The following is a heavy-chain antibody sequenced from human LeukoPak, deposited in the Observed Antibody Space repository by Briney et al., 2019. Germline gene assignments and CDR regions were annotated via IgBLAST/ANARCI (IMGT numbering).Heavy chain of an antibody. Sequence: PSETLSLTCAVYGGPFSGYYWSWIRQPPGKGLEWIGEINHSGSTNFNPSLKSRVTISVDTSKNQFSLKLSSVTAADTAVYYCASHRGVTAAFDIWGQGTMVTVSS. CDR2: INHSGST. V-gene: IGHV4-34*01. D-gene: IGHD3-10*01. J-gene: IGHJ3*02. CDR1: GGPFSGYY. CDR3: ASHRGVTAAFDI.